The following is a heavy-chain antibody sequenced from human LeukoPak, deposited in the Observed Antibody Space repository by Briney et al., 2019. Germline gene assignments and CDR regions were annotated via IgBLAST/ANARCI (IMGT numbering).Heavy chain of an antibody. J-gene: IGHJ4*02. Sequence: KPSETLSLTCTVSGGSISSYYWSWIRQPPGKGLEWIGYIYYSGSTNYNPSLKSRVTISVDTSKNQFSLKLSSVTAADTAVYYCARHHSSGWYLRSYFDYWGQGTLVTVSS. V-gene: IGHV4-59*08. CDR3: ARHHSSGWYLRSYFDY. D-gene: IGHD6-19*01. CDR1: GGSISSYY. CDR2: IYYSGST.